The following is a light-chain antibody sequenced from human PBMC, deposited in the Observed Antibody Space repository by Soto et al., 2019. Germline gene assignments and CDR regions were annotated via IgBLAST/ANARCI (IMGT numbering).Light chain of an antibody. V-gene: IGKV3-20*01. CDR3: QQYDSSPST. CDR1: QSVSNSF. Sequence: EIVLTQSPGTLSLSPGERATLSCRASQSVSNSFLAWYQQKPGQAPRLLIYGASSKATGIPDRFSGSGSGTDFTLTISRLEPEDFAVYYFQQYDSSPSTFGPGTKLDIK. J-gene: IGKJ3*01. CDR2: GAS.